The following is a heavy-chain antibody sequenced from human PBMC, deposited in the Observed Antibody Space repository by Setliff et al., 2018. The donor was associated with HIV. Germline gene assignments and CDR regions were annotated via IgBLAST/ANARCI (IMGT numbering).Heavy chain of an antibody. Sequence: PSETLSLTCTVSGGSISSGDCYWGWVRQHPGKGLEWIGYMYYSGSTYYNPSLKSRITISVDTSKNQFPLKLSSVTAADTAVYYCATWEGSFDYWGQGTLVTVSS. CDR1: GGSISSGDCY. CDR3: ATWEGSFDY. D-gene: IGHD1-26*01. J-gene: IGHJ4*02. CDR2: MYYSGST. V-gene: IGHV4-31*03.